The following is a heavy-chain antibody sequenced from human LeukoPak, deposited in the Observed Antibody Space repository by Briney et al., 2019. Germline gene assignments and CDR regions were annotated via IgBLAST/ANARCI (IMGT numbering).Heavy chain of an antibody. CDR2: INTGNGNA. J-gene: IGHJ3*02. V-gene: IGHV1-3*04. D-gene: IGHD2-15*01. CDR1: GYTFTSYT. CDR3: ASCSGGSCPDAFDI. Sequence: ASVKVSCKASGYTFTSYTMHWVRQAPGQRLEWMGWINTGNGNARYSQKFQGRVTMTTDTSTSTAYMELRSLRSDDTAVYYCASCSGGSCPDAFDIWGQGTMVTVSS.